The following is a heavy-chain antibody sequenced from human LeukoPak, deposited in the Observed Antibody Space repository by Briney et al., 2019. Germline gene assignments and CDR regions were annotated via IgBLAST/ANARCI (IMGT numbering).Heavy chain of an antibody. CDR3: ARGLRGPNGDYVQFDY. CDR1: GGTSSSYA. V-gene: IGHV1-69*13. J-gene: IGHJ4*02. Sequence: GASVTVSCKASGGTSSSYAISWVRQAPGQGLEWMGGILPISGTAIYAQKFQGRVAITADESTSTAYMELSSLRSEDTAVYYCARGLRGPNGDYVQFDYWGQGTLVTVSS. D-gene: IGHD4-17*01. CDR2: ILPISGTA.